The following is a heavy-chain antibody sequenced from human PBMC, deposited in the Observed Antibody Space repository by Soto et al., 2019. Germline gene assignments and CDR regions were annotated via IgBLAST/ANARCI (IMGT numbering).Heavy chain of an antibody. J-gene: IGHJ4*02. CDR1: GYPFPSFE. CDR3: ARESNHYQDFFQN. V-gene: IGHV1-3*01. Sequence: ASVKVSCKTSGYPFPSFEVHWIRQAPGQRPEWMGGISNAGSGNTKYSQKFQDRLTITRDKRATTVYMALSSLTSEDTATYYCARESNHYQDFFQNWGQGTQVTVSS. D-gene: IGHD2-2*01. CDR2: ISNAGSGNT.